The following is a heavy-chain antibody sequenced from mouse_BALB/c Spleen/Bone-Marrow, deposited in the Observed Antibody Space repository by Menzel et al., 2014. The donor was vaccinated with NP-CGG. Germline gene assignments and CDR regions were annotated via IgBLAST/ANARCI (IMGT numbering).Heavy chain of an antibody. Sequence: LQQPGSELVRPGASVKLSCKASGYTFTNFWMHWVRQRPGLGLEWIGNVYPGSDTANYDEKFKSKATLTVDTSSSTAYMQLSSLTSEDSAVYYCTRSLYYYPAYWGQGTLVTVST. CDR1: GYTFTNFW. V-gene: IGHV1S22*01. D-gene: IGHD1-1*01. CDR3: TRSLYYYPAY. CDR2: VYPGSDTA. J-gene: IGHJ3*01.